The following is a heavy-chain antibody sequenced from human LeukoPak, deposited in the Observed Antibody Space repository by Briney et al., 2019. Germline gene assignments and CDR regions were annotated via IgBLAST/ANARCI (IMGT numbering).Heavy chain of an antibody. CDR1: GGSISSYY. J-gene: IGHJ5*02. D-gene: IGHD2-2*01. CDR2: ISYSGST. CDR3: ARDLGYCSSMSCYAWFDP. Sequence: SETLSLTCTVSGGSISSYYWSWIRQPPGKGLEWIGYISYSGSTNYNPSLRSRVTISVDTFKNQFSLNLSSVTAADTAVYYCARDLGYCSSMSCYAWFDPWGQGTLVTVSS. V-gene: IGHV4-59*01.